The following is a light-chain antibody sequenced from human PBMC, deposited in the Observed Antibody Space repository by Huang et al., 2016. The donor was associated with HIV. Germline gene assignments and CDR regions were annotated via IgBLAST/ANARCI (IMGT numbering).Light chain of an antibody. CDR1: QSVRTY. CDR2: DTF. J-gene: IGKJ3*01. CDR3: QQRDNYFT. Sequence: IVLTQSPATLSLSPGESATLSCRASQSVRTYLAWYQQKPGQAPRRLIHDTFVRASGIPARFSGSGSGTDFTLTISSLEPEDVAVYYCQQRDNYFTFGPGTKVDV. V-gene: IGKV3-11*01.